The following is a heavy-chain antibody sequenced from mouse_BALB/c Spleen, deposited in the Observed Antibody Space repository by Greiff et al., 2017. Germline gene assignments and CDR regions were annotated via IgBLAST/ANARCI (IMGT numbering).Heavy chain of an antibody. CDR3: ALHYYGPYAMDY. CDR2: IDPENGNT. CDR1: GFNIKDYY. V-gene: IGHV14-1*02. J-gene: IGHJ4*01. D-gene: IGHD1-2*01. Sequence: EVKLVESGAELVRPGALVKLSCKASGFNIKDYYMHWVKQRPEQGLEWIGWIDPENGNTIYDPKFQGKASITADTSSNTAYLQLSSLTSEDTAVYYCALHYYGPYAMDYWGQGTSVTVSS.